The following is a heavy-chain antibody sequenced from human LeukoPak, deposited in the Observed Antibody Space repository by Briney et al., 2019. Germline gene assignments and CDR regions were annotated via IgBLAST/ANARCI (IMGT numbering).Heavy chain of an antibody. CDR3: ARNHGGWFDS. D-gene: IGHD4-23*01. CDR1: GGSISNFY. CDR2: ISYSGTT. J-gene: IGHJ5*01. V-gene: IGHV4-59*01. Sequence: SETLSLTCTVSGGSISNFYWTWIRQSPGKGLEWIGYISYSGTTKYSPSLKSRVIMSLDTSKNQFSLKLNSVTAADTAVYYCARNHGGWFDSWGQGTLVTVSS.